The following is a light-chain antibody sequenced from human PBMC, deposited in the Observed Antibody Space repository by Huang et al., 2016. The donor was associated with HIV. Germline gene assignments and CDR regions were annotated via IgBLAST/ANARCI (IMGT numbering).Light chain of an antibody. V-gene: IGKV1-39*01. CDR3: QQGYSALIT. Sequence: DILLTQSPSSLSASVGDRVTITCRASQNINTYLKWYQQKPGKAPNLRIHSASTLQTGVPARFSGSGSGTDFTLTVNSLQPEESATYYCQQGYSALITFGQGTRL. CDR2: SAS. CDR1: QNINTY. J-gene: IGKJ5*01.